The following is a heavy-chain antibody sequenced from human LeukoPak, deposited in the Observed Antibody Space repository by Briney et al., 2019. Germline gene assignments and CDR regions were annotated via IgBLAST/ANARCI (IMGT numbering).Heavy chain of an antibody. CDR3: ARDVTRRIRKYYFDY. J-gene: IGHJ4*02. CDR2: INHSGST. D-gene: IGHD4-17*01. Sequence: PSETLSLTCAVYGGSFSGYYWSWLRQPPGKGLEWIGEINHSGSTNYNPSLKSRVTISVDTSKNQFSLKLSSVTAADTAVYYCARDVTRRIRKYYFDYWGQGTLVTVYS. V-gene: IGHV4-34*01. CDR1: GGSFSGYY.